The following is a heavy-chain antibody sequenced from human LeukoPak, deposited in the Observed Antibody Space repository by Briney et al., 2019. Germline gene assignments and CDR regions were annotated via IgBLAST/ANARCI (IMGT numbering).Heavy chain of an antibody. D-gene: IGHD3-22*01. CDR2: TWYDGSNK. V-gene: IGHV3-33*01. Sequence: GGSLRLSCAASGFTFSSYGMHWVRQAPGKGLEWVAVTWYDGSNKYYADSVKGRFTISRDNSKNTLYLQMNSLRAEDTAVYYCARDPYYYDSSGYQSWGQGTLVTVSS. CDR3: ARDPYYYDSSGYQS. J-gene: IGHJ5*02. CDR1: GFTFSSYG.